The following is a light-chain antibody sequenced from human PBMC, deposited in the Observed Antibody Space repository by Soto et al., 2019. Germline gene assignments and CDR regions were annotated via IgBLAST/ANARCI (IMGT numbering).Light chain of an antibody. Sequence: EIVMTQSPATLSVSPGERATLSCGASQSVRSNLAWYQQKPGQAPRLLIYGASTSATGVPARFSGSGSGTEFTLTISSLQSEDFAVYYWHHYNNWPPRTFGQGTKVEIK. CDR1: QSVRSN. J-gene: IGKJ1*01. V-gene: IGKV3-15*01. CDR2: GAS. CDR3: HHYNNWPPRT.